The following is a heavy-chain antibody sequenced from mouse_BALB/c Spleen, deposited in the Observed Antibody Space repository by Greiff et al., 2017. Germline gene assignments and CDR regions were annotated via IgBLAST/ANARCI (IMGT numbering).Heavy chain of an antibody. CDR2: IRNKANGYTT. CDR1: GFTFTDYY. D-gene: IGHD2-12*01. CDR3: ARDYDEAWFAY. V-gene: IGHV7-3*02. Sequence: EVKVVESGGGLVQPGGSLRLSCATSGFTFTDYYMSWVRQPPGKALEWLGFIRNKANGYTTEYSASVKGRFTISRDNSQSILHLQMNTLGAEDSATYYCARDYDEAWFAYWGQGTLVTVSA. J-gene: IGHJ3*01.